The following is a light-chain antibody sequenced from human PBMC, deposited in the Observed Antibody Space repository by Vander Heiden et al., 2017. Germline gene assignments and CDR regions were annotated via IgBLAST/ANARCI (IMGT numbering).Light chain of an antibody. CDR3: AAWDDSLNGSYV. V-gene: IGLV1-44*01. Sequence: QSVLTQPPSASGTPGQRVPISCSGSSSNIGSNTVNWYQQLPGTAPKLPIYSNNQRPSGVPDRFSGSKSGTSASLAISGLQSEDEANYYCAAWDDSLNGSYVFGTGTKVTVL. CDR2: SNN. CDR1: SSNIGSNT. J-gene: IGLJ1*01.